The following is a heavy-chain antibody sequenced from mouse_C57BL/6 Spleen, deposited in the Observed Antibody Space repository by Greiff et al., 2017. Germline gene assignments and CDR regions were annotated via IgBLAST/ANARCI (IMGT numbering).Heavy chain of an antibody. Sequence: EVKVVESGGGLVKPGGSLKLSCAASGLTFSSYAMSWVRQTPEKRLEWVATISDGGSYTYYPDNVKGRFTISRDNAKNNLYLQMSHLKSEDTAMYYCARERYYARFAYWGQGTLVTVSA. V-gene: IGHV5-4*01. J-gene: IGHJ3*01. CDR1: GLTFSSYA. CDR3: ARERYYARFAY. CDR2: ISDGGSYT. D-gene: IGHD1-1*02.